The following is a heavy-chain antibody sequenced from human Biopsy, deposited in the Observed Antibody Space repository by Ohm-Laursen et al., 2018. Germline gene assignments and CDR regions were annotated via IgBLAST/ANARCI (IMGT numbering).Heavy chain of an antibody. J-gene: IGHJ4*02. V-gene: IGHV1-46*01. CDR1: GYSFTSYY. D-gene: IGHD6-19*01. CDR3: ARNTGWYGDLYYFDY. Sequence: SSVKVSCKTSGYSFTSYYMHWVRQAPGQGLEWMGMINPSGSTTSYPQIFQGRVTMTRDTSKSTVYMELSSLRSADTAVYFCARNTGWYGDLYYFDYWGQGTLVTVSS. CDR2: INPSGSTT.